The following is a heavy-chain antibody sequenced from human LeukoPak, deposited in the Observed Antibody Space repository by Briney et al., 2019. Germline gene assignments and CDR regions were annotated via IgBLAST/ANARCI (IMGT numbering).Heavy chain of an antibody. CDR1: GYSISSSSYY. CDR3: ARQKSYGYGAFDY. Sequence: PSETLSLTCTVSGYSISSSSYYWGWIRQPPGKGLEWIGSIYYSGSTYYNPSLKSRVTISVDTSKNQFSLKLSSVTAADTAVYYCARQKSYGYGAFDYWGQGTLVTVSS. D-gene: IGHD5-18*01. CDR2: IYYSGST. J-gene: IGHJ4*02. V-gene: IGHV4-39*01.